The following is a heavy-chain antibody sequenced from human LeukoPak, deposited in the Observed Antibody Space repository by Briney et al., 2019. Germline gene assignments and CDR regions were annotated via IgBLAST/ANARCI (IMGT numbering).Heavy chain of an antibody. Sequence: PGGSQRLSCAASGFTVSSYAMSWVRQAPGKGLEWVSAISGSGGSTYYADSVKGRFTISRDNSKNTLYLQMNSLRAEDTAVYYCAKDDGIVVVPAALSALDYWGQGTLVTVSS. CDR1: GFTVSSYA. CDR2: ISGSGGST. CDR3: AKDDGIVVVPAALSALDY. J-gene: IGHJ4*02. D-gene: IGHD2-2*01. V-gene: IGHV3-23*01.